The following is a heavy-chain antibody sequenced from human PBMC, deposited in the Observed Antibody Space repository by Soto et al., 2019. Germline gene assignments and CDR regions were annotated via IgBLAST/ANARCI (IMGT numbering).Heavy chain of an antibody. D-gene: IGHD6-25*01. CDR2: MNPNSGNT. Sequence: ASVKVSCKASGYTFTSYDINWVRQATGQGLEWMGWMNPNSGNTGYAQKFQGRVTMTRNTSISTAYMELRSLSSDDTAIYYCVREMWTRSGPQNFFAYWGLGALVTGSS. J-gene: IGHJ4*02. CDR1: GYTFTSYD. V-gene: IGHV1-8*01. CDR3: VREMWTRSGPQNFFAY.